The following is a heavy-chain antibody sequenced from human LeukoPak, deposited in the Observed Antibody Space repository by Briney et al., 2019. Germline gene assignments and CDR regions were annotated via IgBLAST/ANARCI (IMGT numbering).Heavy chain of an antibody. V-gene: IGHV4-39*07. J-gene: IGHJ6*03. CDR2: IYYSGTT. Sequence: SETLSLTCSVSGGSISSSSYYWGWIRQSPGKGLEWIGTIYYSGTTYYNPSLKSRVTISVDTSKNQFSMSLSSVTAADTAVYYCARAPAYYYYYYMDVWGKGTTVTVSS. CDR1: GGSISSSSYY. CDR3: ARAPAYYYYYYMDV. D-gene: IGHD2-2*01.